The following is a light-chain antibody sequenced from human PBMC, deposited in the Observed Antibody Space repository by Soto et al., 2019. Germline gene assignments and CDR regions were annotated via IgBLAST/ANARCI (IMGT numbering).Light chain of an antibody. Sequence: DIQMTQSPSSLSASVGDRVTITCRASQSISSYLNGYQQKPGKAPKLLIYGASSLQSRVPSRFSGSRSGTDFTLTISSLQPEDYATYYCQQSYRTPEWMVGQGTKVEIK. CDR2: GAS. CDR1: QSISSY. J-gene: IGKJ1*01. CDR3: QQSYRTPEWM. V-gene: IGKV1-39*01.